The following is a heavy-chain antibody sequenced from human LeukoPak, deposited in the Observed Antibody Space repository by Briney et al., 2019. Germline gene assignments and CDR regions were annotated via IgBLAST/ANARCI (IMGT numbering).Heavy chain of an antibody. CDR1: GFSFSAYG. CDR3: ARSQSSSLIDY. Sequence: GGTLRLSCAASGFSFSAYGVHWDRQAPGKGPEGVAVIWYDGSSKDYEDSVKGRFTLSRDNSKNTLYLQMNSLTVEDTAVYYCARSQSSSLIDYWGQGNLVTVSS. J-gene: IGHJ4*02. V-gene: IGHV3-33*01. D-gene: IGHD6-13*01. CDR2: IWYDGSSK.